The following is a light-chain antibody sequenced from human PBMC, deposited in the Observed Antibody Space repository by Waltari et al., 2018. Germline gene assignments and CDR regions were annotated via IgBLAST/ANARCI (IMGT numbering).Light chain of an antibody. CDR3: GTWDNTLSAV. CDR1: TSNIGNHY. Sequence: QSVLTQPPSVSAAPGQKVTISCSGSTSNIGNHYVSWYQQFPGAAPKVLIYGNDKRTTGIPDRFSGSKSGTSATLDITGLQTGDEADYYCGTWDNTLSAVFGGGTKVTVL. V-gene: IGLV1-51*02. CDR2: GND. J-gene: IGLJ2*01.